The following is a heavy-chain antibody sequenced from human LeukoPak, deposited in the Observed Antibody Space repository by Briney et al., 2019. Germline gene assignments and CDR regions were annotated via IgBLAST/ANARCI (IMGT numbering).Heavy chain of an antibody. CDR2: IIPIFGTA. J-gene: IGHJ6*03. Sequence: GASVKVSCKASGGTFSSYAISWVRQAPGQGLEWMGGIIPIFGTANYAQKFQGRVTITADESTSTAYMELSSLRSDDTAVYYCARDLGRRCSGGSCYYYSHYMDVWGKGTTVTISS. V-gene: IGHV1-69*13. CDR1: GGTFSSYA. CDR3: ARDLGRRCSGGSCYYYSHYMDV. D-gene: IGHD2-15*01.